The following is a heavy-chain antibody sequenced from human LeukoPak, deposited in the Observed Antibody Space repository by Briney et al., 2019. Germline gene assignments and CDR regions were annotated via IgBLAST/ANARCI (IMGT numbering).Heavy chain of an antibody. V-gene: IGHV6-1*01. CDR3: SRGSAFDI. CDR2: TYYRSKWYN. CDR1: GDSVSSNSAS. Sequence: SQTLSLTCGISGDSVSSNSASWNWIRQSPLRGLEWLGRTYYRSKWYNDYAESVKSRIIINPDTSKNQFSLQLNSVTPEDTAVYYCSRGSAFDIWGHGTMVTVSS. J-gene: IGHJ3*02.